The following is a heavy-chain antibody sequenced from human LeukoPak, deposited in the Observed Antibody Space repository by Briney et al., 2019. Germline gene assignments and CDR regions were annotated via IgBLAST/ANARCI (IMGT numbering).Heavy chain of an antibody. Sequence: GESLKISCKGSGYSFTSYWIGWVRQMPGKGLEWMGIFHPGDSDTRYSPSFQGQVTISADKSISTAYLQWSSLKASDTAIYFCARAGTYYYYHMDVWGKGTTVTVFS. D-gene: IGHD6-19*01. CDR2: FHPGDSDT. CDR1: GYSFTSYW. V-gene: IGHV5-51*01. J-gene: IGHJ6*03. CDR3: ARAGTYYYYHMDV.